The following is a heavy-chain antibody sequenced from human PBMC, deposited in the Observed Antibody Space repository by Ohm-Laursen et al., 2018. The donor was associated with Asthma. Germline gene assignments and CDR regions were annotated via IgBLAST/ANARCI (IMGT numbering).Heavy chain of an antibody. CDR3: ARDSGWNALDH. D-gene: IGHD1-1*01. CDR1: GFPFNTSW. CDR2: IKPDGTEN. V-gene: IGHV3-7*05. J-gene: IGHJ4*02. Sequence: SLRLSCTASGFPFNTSWMTWVRQVPGKGLEWGANIKPDGTENAYLDSVRGRFTISKDNAKNSLFLQMNSLRGEDTALYYCARDSGWNALDHWGQGTLVSVSS.